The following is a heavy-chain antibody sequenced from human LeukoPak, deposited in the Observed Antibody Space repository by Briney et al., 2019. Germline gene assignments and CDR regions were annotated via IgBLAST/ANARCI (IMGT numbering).Heavy chain of an antibody. J-gene: IGHJ4*02. CDR1: GGSISSYY. Sequence: SETLSLTCTVSGGSISSYYWSWIRQPPGKGLEWIGYIYYSGSTNYNPSLKSRVTISVDTSKNQFSLKLSSVTAADTAVYYCARGPRQWLALIDYWGQGTLVTVSS. CDR2: IYYSGST. CDR3: ARGPRQWLALIDY. V-gene: IGHV4-59*01. D-gene: IGHD6-19*01.